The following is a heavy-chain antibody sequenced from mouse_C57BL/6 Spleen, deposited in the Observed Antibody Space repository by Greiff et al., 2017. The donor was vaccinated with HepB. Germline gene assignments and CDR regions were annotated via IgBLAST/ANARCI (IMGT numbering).Heavy chain of an antibody. D-gene: IGHD1-1*01. V-gene: IGHV1-42*01. CDR2: INPSTGGT. CDR1: GYSFTGYY. CDR3: AREGYYGSSYVRYFDV. J-gene: IGHJ1*03. Sequence: VQLKESGPELVKPGASVKISCKASGYSFTGYYMNWVKQSPEKSLEWIGEINPSTGGTTYNQKFKAKATLTVDKSSSTAYMQLKSLTSEDSAVYYCAREGYYGSSYVRYFDVWGTGTTVTVSS.